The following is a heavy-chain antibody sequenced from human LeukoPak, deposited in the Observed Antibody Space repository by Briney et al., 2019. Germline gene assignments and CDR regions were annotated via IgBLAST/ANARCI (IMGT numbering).Heavy chain of an antibody. J-gene: IGHJ4*02. Sequence: SETLSLTCSVSGGSISTYYWVWIRQPPGKGLEWIGHIYDSGSPTYKSSLKSRVTISVDTSKSQFSLRLTSVTAADTAVYYCARDGYSSGWYDYWGQGTLVTVSS. D-gene: IGHD6-19*01. CDR2: IYDSGSP. V-gene: IGHV4-59*01. CDR1: GGSISTYY. CDR3: ARDGYSSGWYDY.